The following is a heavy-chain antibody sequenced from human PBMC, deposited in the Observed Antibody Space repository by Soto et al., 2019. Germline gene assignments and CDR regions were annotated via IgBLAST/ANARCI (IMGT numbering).Heavy chain of an antibody. Sequence: GGPLTISCKGTGYTFTSYWIGWVRQMIGKGLEWMGIIYPGDSDTRYSPSFQGQVTISADKSISTAYLQWSSLKASDTAMYYCARHMGPDIVVVPAAIGGSDQAPPVGYYYYYCMDGWVQETTVTVSS. CDR3: ARHMGPDIVVVPAAIGGSDQAPPVGYYYYYCMDG. J-gene: IGHJ6*02. D-gene: IGHD2-2*02. V-gene: IGHV5-51*01. CDR1: GYTFTSYW. CDR2: IYPGDSDT.